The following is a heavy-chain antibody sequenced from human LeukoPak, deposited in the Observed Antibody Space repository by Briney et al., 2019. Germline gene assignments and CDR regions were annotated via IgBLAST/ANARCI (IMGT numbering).Heavy chain of an antibody. CDR1: GISFSDSY. J-gene: IGHJ4*02. CDR2: ISGSGSDI. D-gene: IGHD6-13*01. V-gene: IGHV3-11*04. CDR3: ARGIVAAGNIDF. Sequence: GGSLRLSCVVSGISFSDSYRTWIRQTPGKGLEWLAYISGSGSDICYADSVMGRFTISRDNAKNSLYLQMNSLRAEDTAVYYCARGIVAAGNIDFWGQGTLVTVSS.